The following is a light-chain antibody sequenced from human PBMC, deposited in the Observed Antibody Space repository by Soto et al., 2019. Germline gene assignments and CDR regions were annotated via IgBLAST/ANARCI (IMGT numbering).Light chain of an antibody. CDR1: QSVSSSY. Sequence: EIVLTQSPGTLSLSPGERATLSCRASQSVSSSYLAWYQQKPGQAPRLLIYGASSRATGIPDRFSGSGSGTDITLTISLLEPEDFAVYCCQQYGSSPPMYTFGQGTKLEIK. V-gene: IGKV3-20*01. CDR2: GAS. J-gene: IGKJ2*01. CDR3: QQYGSSPPMYT.